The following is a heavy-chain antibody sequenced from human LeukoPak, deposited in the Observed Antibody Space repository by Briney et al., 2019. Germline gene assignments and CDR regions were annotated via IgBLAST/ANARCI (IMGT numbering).Heavy chain of an antibody. CDR3: ARALGAGSYYLDY. D-gene: IGHD1-26*01. J-gene: IGHJ4*02. V-gene: IGHV3-23*01. Sequence: GGSLRLSCAASGFTFTSYAMNWVRQAPGKGLEWVSSISSSGGGTHYADSVKGRFTISRDNSKDTLYLQMNSLRAEDTAVYSCARALGAGSYYLDYWGQGTLVTVSS. CDR1: GFTFTSYA. CDR2: ISSSGGGT.